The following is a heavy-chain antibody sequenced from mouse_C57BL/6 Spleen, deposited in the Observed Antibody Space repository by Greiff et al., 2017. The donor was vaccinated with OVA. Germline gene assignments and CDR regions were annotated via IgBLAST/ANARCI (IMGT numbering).Heavy chain of an antibody. CDR3: ARDPLRDAMDY. CDR2: ISSGSSTI. D-gene: IGHD1-1*01. J-gene: IGHJ4*01. V-gene: IGHV5-17*01. CDR1: GFTFSDYG. Sequence: DVMLVESGGGLVKPGGFLKLSCAASGFTFSDYGMHWVRQAPEKGLEWVAYISSGSSTISYADTVKGRFTISRDNAKNTLFLQMTSLRSEDTAMYYCARDPLRDAMDYWGQGTSVTVAS.